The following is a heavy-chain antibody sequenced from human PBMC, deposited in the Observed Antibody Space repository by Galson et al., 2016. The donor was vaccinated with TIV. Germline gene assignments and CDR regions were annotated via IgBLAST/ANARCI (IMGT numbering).Heavy chain of an antibody. V-gene: IGHV4-39*01. CDR3: SRLFYGEYFQY. J-gene: IGHJ1*01. CDR2: IYYNGNT. Sequence: ETLSLTCTVSGGSISNSDYYWGWVRQPPGKGLEWIANIYYNGNTYYNPSLKTRVSISVDTSKNQFSVKLNSVTATDTAVYFCSRLFYGEYFQYWGQGTLVTVSS. D-gene: IGHD2/OR15-2a*01. CDR1: GGSISNSDYY.